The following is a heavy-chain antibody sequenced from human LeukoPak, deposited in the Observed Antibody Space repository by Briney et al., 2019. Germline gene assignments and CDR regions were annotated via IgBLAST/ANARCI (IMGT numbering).Heavy chain of an antibody. CDR1: GFTFSSYA. J-gene: IGHJ4*02. V-gene: IGHV3-23*01. CDR2: ISGSGGST. D-gene: IGHD6-19*01. CDR3: ARQWLVMSHFDY. Sequence: GGSLRLSCAASGFTFSSYAMSWVRQAPGKGLEWVSAISGSGGSTYYADSVKGRFTISRDNSKNTLYLRMNSLRAEDTAVYYCARQWLVMSHFDYWGQGTLVTVSS.